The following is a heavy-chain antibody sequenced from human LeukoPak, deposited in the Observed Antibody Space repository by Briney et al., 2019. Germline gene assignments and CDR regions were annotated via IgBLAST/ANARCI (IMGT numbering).Heavy chain of an antibody. J-gene: IGHJ4*02. D-gene: IGHD3-16*02. V-gene: IGHV3-23*01. CDR3: AKDPYDYVWGSYRYPTDY. CDR2: LSGSGGST. CDR1: GFTFSSYA. Sequence: GGSLRLSCATSGFTFSSYAMSWVRQTPGKGLEWVSALSGSGGSTYYADSVKGRFPISRDNSKNTLYLQMNSLRAEDTAVYYCAKDPYDYVWGSYRYPTDYWGQGTLVTVSS.